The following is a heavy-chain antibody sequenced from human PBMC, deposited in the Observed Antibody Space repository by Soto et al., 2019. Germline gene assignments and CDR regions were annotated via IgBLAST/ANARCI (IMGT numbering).Heavy chain of an antibody. CDR1: GGSISGYY. J-gene: IGHJ4*02. Sequence: PSLTCTVSGGSISGYYWTWIRQPPGKGLEWIGYIRDGGSTNYSPSLKSRVTMSVDTSKNQFSLKLSSVTAADTAVYYCARDRYGATIDYWGQGTLVTVSS. CDR2: IRDGGST. CDR3: ARDRYGATIDY. V-gene: IGHV4-59*01. D-gene: IGHD4-17*01.